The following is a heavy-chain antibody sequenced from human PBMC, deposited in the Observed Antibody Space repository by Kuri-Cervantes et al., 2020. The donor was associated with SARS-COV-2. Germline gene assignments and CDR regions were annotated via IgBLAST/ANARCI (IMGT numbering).Heavy chain of an antibody. D-gene: IGHD3-22*01. CDR1: GFTFSSYW. CDR3: ARDYYDSSGVY. V-gene: IGHV3-74*01. J-gene: IGHJ4*02. CDR2: INSDGSST. Sequence: GESLKISCAASGFTFSSYWMHWVLQAPGKGLVWVSRINSDGSSTSYADSVKGRFTISRDNAKNTLYLQMNSLRAEDTAVYYCARDYYDSSGVYWSQGTLVTVSS.